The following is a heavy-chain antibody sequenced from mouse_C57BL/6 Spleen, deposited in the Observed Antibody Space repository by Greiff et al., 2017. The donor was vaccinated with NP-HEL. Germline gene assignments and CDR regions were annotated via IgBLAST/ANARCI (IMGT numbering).Heavy chain of an antibody. Sequence: QVQLQQSGPELVKPGASVKISCKASGYSFTSYYIHWVKQRPGQGLEWIGWIYPGSGNTKYNEKFKGKATLTADTPSSTAYMQLSSLTSEDSAVYYCARGTTDYFDYWGQGTTLTVSS. D-gene: IGHD1-1*01. V-gene: IGHV1-66*01. CDR2: IYPGSGNT. J-gene: IGHJ2*01. CDR3: ARGTTDYFDY. CDR1: GYSFTSYY.